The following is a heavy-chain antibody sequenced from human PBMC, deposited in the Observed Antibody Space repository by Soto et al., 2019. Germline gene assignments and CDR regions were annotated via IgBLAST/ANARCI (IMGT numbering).Heavy chain of an antibody. D-gene: IGHD4-17*01. J-gene: IGHJ4*02. CDR1: GGSISSSSYY. V-gene: IGHV4-61*05. Sequence: TSETLSLTCTVSGGSISSSSYYWGCIRELPGKGLEWIGYIYYSGSTNYNPSLKSRVTISVDTSKNQFSLELSSLTAADTAVYYCARRYGPGFDYWGQGTLVTVSS. CDR2: IYYSGST. CDR3: ARRYGPGFDY.